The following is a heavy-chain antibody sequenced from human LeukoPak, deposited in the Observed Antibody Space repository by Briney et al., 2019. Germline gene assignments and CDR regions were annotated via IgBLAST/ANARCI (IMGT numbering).Heavy chain of an antibody. Sequence: SETLSLTCTVSGGSISSYYWSWIRQPAGKGLEWIGRIYTSGSTNYNPSLKSRVTMSVDTSKNQFSLKLSSVTAADTAVYYCARGRVSSSTWYSTYYYYFYMDVWGKGTMVTVSS. CDR1: GGSISSYY. CDR3: ARGRVSSSTWYSTYYYYFYMDV. D-gene: IGHD1-1*01. J-gene: IGHJ6*03. V-gene: IGHV4-4*07. CDR2: IYTSGST.